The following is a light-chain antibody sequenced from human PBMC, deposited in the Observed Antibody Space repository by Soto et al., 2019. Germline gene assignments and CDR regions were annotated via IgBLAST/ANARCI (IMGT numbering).Light chain of an antibody. J-gene: IGLJ1*01. Sequence: QSALTQPASVSGSPGQSITTSCTGTSSDVGGYKYVSWHQQHPGRVPKLIIYEVSNRPSGVSYRFSGSKSGNTASLTISGLQPEDEADYYCSSYTGNSIRVFGTGTKVT. V-gene: IGLV2-14*01. CDR1: SSDVGGYKY. CDR2: EVS. CDR3: SSYTGNSIRV.